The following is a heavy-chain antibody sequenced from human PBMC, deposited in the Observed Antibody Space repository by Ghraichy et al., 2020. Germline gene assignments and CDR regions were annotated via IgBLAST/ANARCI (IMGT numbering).Heavy chain of an antibody. CDR1: GDSVSTNSAA. CDR3: ARESSSSFDY. CDR2: TYYRSTWYN. Sequence: SQTLSLTCAISGDSVSTNSAAWNWIRQSPSRGLEWLGRTYYRSTWYNDYALSVRSRITINPDTSKNQFSLHLNSVTPEDTAVYFCARESSSSFDYWGQGTLVPVSS. J-gene: IGHJ4*02. D-gene: IGHD6-13*01. V-gene: IGHV6-1*01.